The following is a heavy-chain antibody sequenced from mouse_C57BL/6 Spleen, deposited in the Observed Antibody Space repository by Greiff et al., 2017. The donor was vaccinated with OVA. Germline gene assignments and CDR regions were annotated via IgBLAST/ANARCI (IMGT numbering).Heavy chain of an antibody. V-gene: IGHV2-9-1*01. CDR1: GFSLTSYA. D-gene: IGHD2-1*01. Sequence: VKLMESGPGLVAPSQSLSITCTVSGFSLTSYAISWVRQPPGKGLEWLGVIWTGGGTNYNSAFKSRLSISKDNSKSQVFLQMNSLQTDDTARYYGARALYYGNYGAMDYWGQGTSVTVSS. CDR3: ARALYYGNYGAMDY. CDR2: IWTGGGT. J-gene: IGHJ4*01.